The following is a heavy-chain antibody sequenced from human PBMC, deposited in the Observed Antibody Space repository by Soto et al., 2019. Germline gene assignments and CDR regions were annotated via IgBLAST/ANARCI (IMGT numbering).Heavy chain of an antibody. CDR3: AGGGVEIIDY. CDR2: ISDYGRI. J-gene: IGHJ4*02. V-gene: IGHV3-74*01. CDR1: GFTFRNYW. Sequence: EVQLVESGGGLVQPGGSLRLSCAASGFTFRNYWMNWVRQAPGKGLAWVSRISDYGRINYADSVKGRFTISRDDAKRELYHKMNIWKAENTALYYSAGGGVEIIDYWGQGALVTVSS.